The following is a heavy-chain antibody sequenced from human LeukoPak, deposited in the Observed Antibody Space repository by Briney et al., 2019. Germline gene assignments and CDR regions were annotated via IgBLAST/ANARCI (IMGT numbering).Heavy chain of an antibody. V-gene: IGHV4-59*01. CDR3: ARNSGSFQTYYFDY. D-gene: IGHD1-26*01. Sequence: SETLSLTCTVSGGSISSYYWSWIRQPPGKGLEWIGYIYYSGSTNYNPSLKSRVTISADTSKNQFSLKLSSVTAADTAVYYCARNSGSFQTYYFDYWGQGTLVTVSS. CDR1: GGSISSYY. J-gene: IGHJ4*02. CDR2: IYYSGST.